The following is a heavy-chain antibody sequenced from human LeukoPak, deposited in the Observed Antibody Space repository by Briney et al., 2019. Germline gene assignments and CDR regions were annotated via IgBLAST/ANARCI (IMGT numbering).Heavy chain of an antibody. V-gene: IGHV3-64*01. Sequence: GGSLRPSXSASGYTFSSYAMHWVRQAPGKGLEYVSAISSDGRITYYANSVKGRFTISRDNSKNTLYLQMGSLRVEDMAVYYCARVSGWYWFDKWGQGTLVTVSS. J-gene: IGHJ4*02. CDR3: ARVSGWYWFDK. CDR2: ISSDGRIT. CDR1: GYTFSSYA. D-gene: IGHD6-19*01.